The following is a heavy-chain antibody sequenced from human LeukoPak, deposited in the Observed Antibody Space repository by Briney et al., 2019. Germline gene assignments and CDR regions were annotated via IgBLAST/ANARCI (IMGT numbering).Heavy chain of an antibody. D-gene: IGHD1-1*01. CDR3: ARVAKERVGGVYYFDY. CDR2: IGTAGDK. V-gene: IGHV3-13*01. J-gene: IGHJ4*02. CDR1: GFTFSDYD. Sequence: GGSLRLSCAASGFTFSDYDMHWVRQATGKGLEWVSAIGTAGDKYYTGSVKDRFTISRENAKNSLYLQMNSLRAGDTAVYYCARVAKERVGGVYYFDYWGQGTLVTVSS.